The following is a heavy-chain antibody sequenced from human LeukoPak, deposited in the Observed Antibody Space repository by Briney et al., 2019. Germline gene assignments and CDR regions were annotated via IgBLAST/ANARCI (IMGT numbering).Heavy chain of an antibody. Sequence: PSETLSLTCTVSGGSISSYYWSWIRQPPGKGLEWIGEINHSGSTNYNPSLKSRVTISVDTSKNQFSLKLSSVTAADTAVYYCARGRTNYDSSGYYYVFDYWGQGTLVTVSS. D-gene: IGHD3-22*01. CDR2: INHSGST. CDR1: GGSISSYY. CDR3: ARGRTNYDSSGYYYVFDY. J-gene: IGHJ4*02. V-gene: IGHV4-34*01.